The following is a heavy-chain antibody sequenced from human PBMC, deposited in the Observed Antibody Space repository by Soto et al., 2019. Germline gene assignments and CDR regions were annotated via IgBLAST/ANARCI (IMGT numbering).Heavy chain of an antibody. Sequence: SETLSLTCVVYGGSFSGYYWSWIRQPPGKGLEWIGEINHSGSTNYNPSLKSRVTISVDTSKNQFSLKLSSVTAADTAVYYCARGRPVLLWFGESASFDYWGQGNLVTVSS. CDR3: ARGRPVLLWFGESASFDY. V-gene: IGHV4-34*01. D-gene: IGHD3-10*01. CDR1: GGSFSGYY. J-gene: IGHJ4*02. CDR2: INHSGST.